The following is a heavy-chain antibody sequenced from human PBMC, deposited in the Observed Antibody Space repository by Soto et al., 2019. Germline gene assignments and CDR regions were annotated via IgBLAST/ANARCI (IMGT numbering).Heavy chain of an antibody. CDR3: ARDRAQGRNDAFDI. CDR1: GGTFSSYA. Sequence: ASVKVSCKASGGTFSSYAISWVRQAPGQGLEWMGGIIPIFGTANYAQKFRGRVTITADESTSTAYMELSSLRSEDTAVYYCARDRAQGRNDAFDIWGQGTMVTVSS. CDR2: IIPIFGTA. V-gene: IGHV1-69*13. J-gene: IGHJ3*02.